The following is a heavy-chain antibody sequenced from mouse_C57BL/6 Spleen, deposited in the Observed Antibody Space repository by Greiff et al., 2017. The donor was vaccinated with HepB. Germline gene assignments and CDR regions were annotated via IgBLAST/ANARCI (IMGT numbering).Heavy chain of an antibody. CDR2: ISYDGSN. J-gene: IGHJ4*01. CDR1: GYSITSGYY. CDR3: ARVYSSHYAMDY. Sequence: DVKLVESGPGLVKPSQSLSLTCSVTGYSITSGYYWNWIRQFPGNKLEWMGYISYDGSNNYNPSLKNRISITRDTSKNQFFLKLNSVTTEDTATYYCARVYSSHYAMDYWGQGTSVTVSS. D-gene: IGHD2-5*01. V-gene: IGHV3-6*01.